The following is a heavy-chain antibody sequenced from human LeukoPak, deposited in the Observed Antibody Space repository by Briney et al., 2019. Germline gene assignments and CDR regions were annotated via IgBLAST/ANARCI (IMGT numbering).Heavy chain of an antibody. CDR3: ARGTADTAGIDY. J-gene: IGHJ4*02. CDR1: GFNFSNFW. V-gene: IGHV3-74*01. Sequence: GGSLTLSCAASGFNFSNFWMHWVRQAPGKGPEWISHINIDGTDTTYGDSAKGRFTVSRDNAKNTLFLQMNSLRVEDTAVYYCARGTADTAGIDYWGQGALVTVSA. CDR2: INIDGTDT. D-gene: IGHD6-13*01.